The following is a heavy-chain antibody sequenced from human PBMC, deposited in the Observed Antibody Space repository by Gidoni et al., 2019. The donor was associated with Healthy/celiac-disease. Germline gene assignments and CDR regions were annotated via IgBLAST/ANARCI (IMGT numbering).Heavy chain of an antibody. V-gene: IGHV3-23*01. D-gene: IGHD4-17*01. CDR1: GFTFSSYA. Sequence: GFTFSSYAMSWVRQAPGKGLEWVSAISGSGGSTYYADSVKGRFTISRDNTKNTLYLQMNSLGAEDTAVYYCARATGTVTTQSDYWGQGTLVTVSS. J-gene: IGHJ4*02. CDR3: ARATGTVTTQSDY. CDR2: ISGSGGST.